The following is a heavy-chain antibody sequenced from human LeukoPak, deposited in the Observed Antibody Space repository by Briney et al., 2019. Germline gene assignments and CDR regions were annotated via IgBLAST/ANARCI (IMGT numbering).Heavy chain of an antibody. CDR1: GFTFSSYG. J-gene: IGHJ4*02. CDR2: IKQDGSEK. Sequence: GGSLRLSCAASGFTFSSYGMSWVRQAPGKGLEWVANIKQDGSEKYYVDSVKGRFTISRDNAKNSLYLQMNSLRAEDTAVYYCARDQLGWFGELSLVDYWGQGTLVTVSS. V-gene: IGHV3-7*01. D-gene: IGHD3-10*01. CDR3: ARDQLGWFGELSLVDY.